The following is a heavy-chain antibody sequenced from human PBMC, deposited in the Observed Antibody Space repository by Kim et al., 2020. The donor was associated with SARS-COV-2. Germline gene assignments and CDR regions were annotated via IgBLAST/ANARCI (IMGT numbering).Heavy chain of an antibody. Sequence: GGSLRLSCAASGFTFSSYGMHWVRQAPGKGLEWVAVISYDGSNKYYADSVKGRFTISRDNSKNTLYLQMNSLRAEDTAVYYCAKEYLGYSYGSVWYYYGMDVWGQGTTVTVSS. CDR3: AKEYLGYSYGSVWYYYGMDV. CDR2: ISYDGSNK. CDR1: GFTFSSYG. J-gene: IGHJ6*02. V-gene: IGHV3-30*18. D-gene: IGHD5-18*01.